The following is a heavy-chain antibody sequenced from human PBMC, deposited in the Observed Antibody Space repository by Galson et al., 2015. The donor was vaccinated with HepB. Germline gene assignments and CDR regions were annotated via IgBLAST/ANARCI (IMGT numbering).Heavy chain of an antibody. Sequence: SVKVSCKASGYTFSSYAMHWVRQAPGQRLEWMGWINAGNGNTKYSQKVQGRVTTARDTSASTAYMELSSLRSEDTAVYYCARDLPYCGSTSCYSYYYGMDVWGQGTTVTVSS. CDR2: INAGNGNT. CDR1: GYTFSSYA. V-gene: IGHV1-3*01. CDR3: ARDLPYCGSTSCYSYYYGMDV. D-gene: IGHD2-2*02. J-gene: IGHJ6*02.